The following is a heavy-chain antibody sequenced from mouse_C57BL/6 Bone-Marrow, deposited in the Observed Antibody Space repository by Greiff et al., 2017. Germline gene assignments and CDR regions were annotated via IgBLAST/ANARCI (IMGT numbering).Heavy chain of an antibody. CDR3: ARSIYYDFAWFAY. J-gene: IGHJ3*01. CDR2: IFPGSGST. D-gene: IGHD2-4*01. CDR1: GYTFTDYY. V-gene: IGHV1-75*01. Sequence: VKLMESGPELVKPGASVKISCKASGYTFTDYYINWVKQRPGQGLEWIGWIFPGSGSTYYNEKFKGKATLTVDKSSSTDYMLLSSLTSEDSAVYFGARSIYYDFAWFAYWGQGTLVTVSA.